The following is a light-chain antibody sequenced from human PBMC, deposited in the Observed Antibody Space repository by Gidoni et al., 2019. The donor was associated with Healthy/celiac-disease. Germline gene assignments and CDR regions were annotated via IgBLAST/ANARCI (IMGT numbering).Light chain of an antibody. J-gene: IGKJ3*01. V-gene: IGKV3-20*01. CDR2: GAS. Sequence: EIVLTQSPATLSLSPGERATPSCRASQSVSGSYLPCYQQKPSQAPTLLIYGASSSATGIPDRCSGSGSGADFSLTTSRREPQDFAVYYCQQYGSSPLCTFXPXTKVDIK. CDR3: QQYGSSPLCT. CDR1: QSVSGSY.